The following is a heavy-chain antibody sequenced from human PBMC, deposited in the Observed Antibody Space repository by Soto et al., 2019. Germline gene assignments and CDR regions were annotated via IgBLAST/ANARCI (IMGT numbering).Heavy chain of an antibody. V-gene: IGHV1-2*04. J-gene: IGHJ6*02. CDR1: GYTFSDYY. CDR3: ARADIVVVATEHYYYYYGMDV. CDR2: INPKSGDT. D-gene: IGHD2-15*01. Sequence: ASVKVSCKASGYTFSDYYMHWVRQASGQGLEWMGWINPKSGDTNYAQKFKGWVTMTTDKSTSTGYMELSSLRSEDTAVYYCARADIVVVATEHYYYYYGMDVWGQGTTVTVSS.